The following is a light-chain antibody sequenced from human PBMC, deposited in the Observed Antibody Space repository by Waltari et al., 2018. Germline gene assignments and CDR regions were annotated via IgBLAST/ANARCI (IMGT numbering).Light chain of an antibody. J-gene: IGLJ2*01. CDR1: SSDVGGYNY. CDR3: CSYASSYTLV. Sequence: QSALTQPRSVSGSPRQSVTISCTGTSSDVGGYNYVSWYQQHPGKAPRLMIYDVNKRPAGVPYRFSGSKSGNTASLTISGLQAEDEADYYCCSYASSYTLVFGGGTKVTVL. V-gene: IGLV2-11*01. CDR2: DVN.